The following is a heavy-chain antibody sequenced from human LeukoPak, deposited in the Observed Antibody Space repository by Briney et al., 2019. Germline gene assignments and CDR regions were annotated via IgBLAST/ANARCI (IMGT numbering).Heavy chain of an antibody. J-gene: IGHJ4*02. CDR1: GFTFSSYE. D-gene: IGHD3-22*01. Sequence: PGGSLRLSCAASGFTFSSYEMNWVRQAPGKGLEWVSSISSSSSYIYYADSVKGRFTISRDNAKNSLYLQMNSLRAEDTAVYYCARGPYYDSSGYYVDWGQGTLVTVSS. CDR3: ARGPYYDSSGYYVD. CDR2: ISSSSSYI. V-gene: IGHV3-21*01.